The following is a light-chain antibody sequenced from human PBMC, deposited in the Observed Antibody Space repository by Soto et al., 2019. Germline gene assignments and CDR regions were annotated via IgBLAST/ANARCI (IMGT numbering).Light chain of an antibody. Sequence: EIVMTHSPAPLSVSPGERATLSCRASQSVSSNLAWYQQNPGQAPRLLIYGASTMATGIPARFSGSGSGTECTLTISSLQSEDFAVYYCQGYNNWPVSFGQGTKLEIK. J-gene: IGKJ2*01. CDR1: QSVSSN. CDR3: QGYNNWPVS. V-gene: IGKV3-15*01. CDR2: GAS.